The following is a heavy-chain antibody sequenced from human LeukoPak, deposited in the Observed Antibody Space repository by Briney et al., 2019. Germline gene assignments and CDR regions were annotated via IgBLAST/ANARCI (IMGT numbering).Heavy chain of an antibody. CDR2: VDPEDGET. CDR1: GYTFTDYY. CDR3: ARGTSSSWTDY. D-gene: IGHD6-13*01. J-gene: IGHJ4*02. V-gene: IGHV1-69-2*01. Sequence: GASVKISCKAFGYTFTDYYIHWVKEAPGKGLEWMGRVDPEDGETTYAEKFQGRVTITADTSTDTAYMELNNLRSEDTAVYYCARGTSSSWTDYWGQGTLVTVSS.